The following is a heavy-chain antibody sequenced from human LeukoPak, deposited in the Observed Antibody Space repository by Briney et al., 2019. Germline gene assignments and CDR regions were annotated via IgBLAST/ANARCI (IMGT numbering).Heavy chain of an antibody. V-gene: IGHV4-31*03. CDR3: ARGGLAAAGPNPNYYYYYGMDV. CDR2: IYYSGST. D-gene: IGHD6-13*01. Sequence: SETLSLTCTVSGGSISSGGYYWSWIRQHPGKGLEWIGYIYYSGSTYYNPSLKSRVTISVDTSKNQFSLKLSSVTAADTAVYYCARGGLAAAGPNPNYYYYYGMDVWGQGTTVTVSS. CDR1: GGSISSGGYY. J-gene: IGHJ6*02.